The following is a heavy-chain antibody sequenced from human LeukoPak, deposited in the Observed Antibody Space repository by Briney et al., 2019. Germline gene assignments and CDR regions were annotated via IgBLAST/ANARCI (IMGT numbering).Heavy chain of an antibody. CDR1: GGSISSSSYY. J-gene: IGHJ3*02. Sequence: SQTLSLTCTVSGGSISSSSYYWGWIRQPPGKGLEWIGSIYYSGSTCYNPSLKSRVTISVDTSKNQFSLKLSSVTAADTAVYYCARDWWELDSKAFDIWGQGTMVTVSS. CDR3: ARDWWELDSKAFDI. V-gene: IGHV4-39*07. CDR2: IYYSGST. D-gene: IGHD1-26*01.